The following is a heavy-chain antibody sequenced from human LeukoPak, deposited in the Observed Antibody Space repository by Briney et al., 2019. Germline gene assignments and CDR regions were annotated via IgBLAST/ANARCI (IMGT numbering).Heavy chain of an antibody. CDR1: GFTFSSYS. D-gene: IGHD3-22*01. CDR2: ISSSSSYI. J-gene: IGHJ4*02. Sequence: PGGSLRLSCAASGFTFSSYSMNWVRQAPGKGLEWVSSISSSSSYIYYADSVKGRFTISRDNAKNSLYLQMNSLRAEDTAVYYCARDLTSLITMIVVAGGFDYWGQGTLVTVSS. CDR3: ARDLTSLITMIVVAGGFDY. V-gene: IGHV3-21*01.